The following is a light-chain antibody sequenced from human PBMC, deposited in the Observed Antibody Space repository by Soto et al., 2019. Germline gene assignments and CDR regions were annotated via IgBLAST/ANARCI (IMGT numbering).Light chain of an antibody. Sequence: DIVLTQSPATLSLSPGERATLSCRASQSVSSYLAWYQQKPGQAPRLLIYDASNRATGIPARFSGSGSATDFTLTISSLEPEDFAVYYCQQRSNWPKTFGQGTKVEIK. CDR3: QQRSNWPKT. J-gene: IGKJ1*01. CDR2: DAS. V-gene: IGKV3-11*01. CDR1: QSVSSY.